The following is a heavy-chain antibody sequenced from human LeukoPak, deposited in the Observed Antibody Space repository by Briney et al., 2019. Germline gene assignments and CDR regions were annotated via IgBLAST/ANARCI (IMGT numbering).Heavy chain of an antibody. J-gene: IGHJ4*02. CDR3: AKDWGGDYVYYFDY. V-gene: IGHV3-9*01. Sequence: PGGSLRLSCAASGFTFSSYAMHWVRQAPGKGLEWVSGISWNSGSIAYADSVKGRFTISRDNAKNSLYLQMNSLRAEDTALYYCAKDWGGDYVYYFDYWGQGTLVTVSS. CDR1: GFTFSSYA. D-gene: IGHD4-17*01. CDR2: ISWNSGSI.